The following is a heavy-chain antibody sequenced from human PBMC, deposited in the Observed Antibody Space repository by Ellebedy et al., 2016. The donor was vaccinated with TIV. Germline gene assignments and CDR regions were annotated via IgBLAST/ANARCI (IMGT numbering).Heavy chain of an antibody. J-gene: IGHJ6*02. CDR2: INPNSGGT. Sequence: ASVKVSXXASGYTFTGYYMHWVRQAPGQGLEWMGWINPNSGGTNYAQKFQGWVTMTRDTSISTAYMELSRLRSDDTAVYYCAREQVLGAVADYYGMDVWGQGTTVTVSS. CDR3: AREQVLGAVADYYGMDV. D-gene: IGHD6-19*01. CDR1: GYTFTGYY. V-gene: IGHV1-2*04.